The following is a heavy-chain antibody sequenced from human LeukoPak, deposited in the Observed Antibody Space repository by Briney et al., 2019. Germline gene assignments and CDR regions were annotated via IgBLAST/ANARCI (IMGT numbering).Heavy chain of an antibody. J-gene: IGHJ6*02. CDR1: GFTVSSNY. CDR3: AKAQHGGYPSDYYYYGMDV. V-gene: IGHV3-53*01. D-gene: IGHD4-23*01. CDR2: IYSGGST. Sequence: GGSLRLSCAASGFTVSSNYMSWVRQAPGKGLEWVSVIYSGGSTYYADSVKGRFTISRDNSKNTLYLQMNSLRAEDTAVYYCAKAQHGGYPSDYYYYGMDVWGQGTTVTVSS.